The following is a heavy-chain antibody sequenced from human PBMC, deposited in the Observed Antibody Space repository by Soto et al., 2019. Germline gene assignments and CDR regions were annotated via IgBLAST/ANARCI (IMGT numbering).Heavy chain of an antibody. CDR1: GFTVSSNY. Sequence: GGSLRLSCAASGFTVSSNYMSWVRQAPGKGLEWVSVIYSGGSTYYADSVKGRFTISRDNSKNTLYLQMNSLRAEDTDVYYCARDGADLDYFDYWGQGTLVTVSS. J-gene: IGHJ4*02. CDR2: IYSGGST. D-gene: IGHD2-21*02. V-gene: IGHV3-66*02. CDR3: ARDGADLDYFDY.